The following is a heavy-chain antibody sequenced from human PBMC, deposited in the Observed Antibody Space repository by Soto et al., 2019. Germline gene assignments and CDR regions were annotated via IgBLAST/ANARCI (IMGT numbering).Heavy chain of an antibody. CDR3: ARGPYYDILTGQFDY. V-gene: IGHV1-3*01. J-gene: IGHJ4*02. CDR1: GYTFTSYA. Sequence: QVQLVQSGAEVKKPGASVKVSCKASGYTFTSYAMHWVRQAPGQRLEWMGWINAGNGNTKYSQKFQGRVTSTRDTSASTAYMELSSLRSEDTAVYYCARGPYYDILTGQFDYWGQGTLVTVSS. CDR2: INAGNGNT. D-gene: IGHD3-9*01.